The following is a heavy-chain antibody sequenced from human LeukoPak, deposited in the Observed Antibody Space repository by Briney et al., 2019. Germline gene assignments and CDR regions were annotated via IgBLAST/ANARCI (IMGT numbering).Heavy chain of an antibody. CDR3: ARDAPPGYSSSWTRRTYYYYYMDV. V-gene: IGHV4-4*07. CDR2: IYTSGST. J-gene: IGHJ6*03. D-gene: IGHD6-13*01. Sequence: PSETLSLTCTVSGGSISSYYWSWTRQPAGKGLEWIGRIYTSGSTNYNPSLKSRVTMSVDTSKNQFSLKLSSVTAADTAVYYCARDAPPGYSSSWTRRTYYYYYMDVWGKGTTVTISS. CDR1: GGSISSYY.